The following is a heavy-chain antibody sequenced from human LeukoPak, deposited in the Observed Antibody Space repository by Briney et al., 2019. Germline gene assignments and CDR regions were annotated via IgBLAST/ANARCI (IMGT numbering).Heavy chain of an antibody. CDR2: ISGSGGST. CDR1: GFTFSSYA. Sequence: GGSLRLSCAASGFTFSSYAMSWVRQAPGKGLEWVSAISGSGGSTYYADSVKGRFTISRDNSKSTLYLQMNSLRAEDTAVYYCATHDYGNFYDYWGQGTLVTVSS. J-gene: IGHJ4*02. CDR3: ATHDYGNFYDY. V-gene: IGHV3-23*01. D-gene: IGHD4-17*01.